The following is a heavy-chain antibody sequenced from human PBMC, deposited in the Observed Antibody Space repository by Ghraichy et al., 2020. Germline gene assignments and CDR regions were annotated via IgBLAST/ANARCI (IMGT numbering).Heavy chain of an antibody. D-gene: IGHD5-12*01. CDR2: IAVSDAFT. J-gene: IGHJ4*02. V-gene: IGHV3-23*01. Sequence: GGSLRLSCAASGFTFSSCAMAWVRQAPGKGLEWVTLIAVSDAFTYYADSVKGRFTISRDNSKKMLFLQMNSLRAEDTAVYFCAKARCSGYGCDYFDYWGQGTLVSVSS. CDR3: AKARCSGYGCDYFDY. CDR1: GFTFSSCA.